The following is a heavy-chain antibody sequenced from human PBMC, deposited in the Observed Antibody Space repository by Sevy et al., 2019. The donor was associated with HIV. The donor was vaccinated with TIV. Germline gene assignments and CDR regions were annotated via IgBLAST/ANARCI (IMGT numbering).Heavy chain of an antibody. CDR3: ARVGRYCSSTSCFKRPYDAFDI. CDR2: IKQDGSEK. Sequence: GGSLRLSCAASGFTFSSYWMSWVRQAPGKGLEWVANIKQDGSEKYYVDSVKGRFTISRDNAKNSLYLQMNSLRAKDTAVYYCARVGRYCSSTSCFKRPYDAFDIWGQGTMVTVSS. J-gene: IGHJ3*02. D-gene: IGHD2-2*01. V-gene: IGHV3-7*03. CDR1: GFTFSSYW.